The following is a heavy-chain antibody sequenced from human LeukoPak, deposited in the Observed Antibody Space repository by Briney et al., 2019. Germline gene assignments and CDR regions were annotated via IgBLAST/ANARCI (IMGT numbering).Heavy chain of an antibody. CDR3: ARNTGYPPYWYFDL. J-gene: IGHJ2*01. D-gene: IGHD5-18*01. CDR2: IYTSGST. CDR1: GGSISSYY. V-gene: IGHV4-4*07. Sequence: SETLSLTCTVSGGSISSYYWSWIRQPAGKGLEWIGRIYTSGSTNYNPSLKSRVTISVDTSKNQFSLKLSSVTAADTAVYYCARNTGYPPYWYFDLWGRGTLVTVSS.